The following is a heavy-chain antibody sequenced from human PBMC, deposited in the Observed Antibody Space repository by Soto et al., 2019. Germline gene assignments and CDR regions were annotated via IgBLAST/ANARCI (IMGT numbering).Heavy chain of an antibody. CDR3: AILPRSYGDYVSWFDP. J-gene: IGHJ5*02. Sequence: ASVKVSCKVSGYTLTELSMHWVRQAPGKGLEWMGGFDPEDGETIYAQKFQGRVTMTEDTSTDTAYMELSSLRSEDTAVYYCAILPRSYGDYVSWFDPWGQGTLVTVSS. CDR2: FDPEDGET. CDR1: GYTLTELS. D-gene: IGHD4-17*01. V-gene: IGHV1-24*01.